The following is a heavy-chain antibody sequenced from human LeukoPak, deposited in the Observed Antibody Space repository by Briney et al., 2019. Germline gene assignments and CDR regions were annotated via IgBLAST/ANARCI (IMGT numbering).Heavy chain of an antibody. CDR2: TSGSGGST. CDR1: GSTLSSYA. CDR3: AKGRLSGVVVAGYGMDV. V-gene: IGHV3-23*01. J-gene: IGHJ6*02. D-gene: IGHD6-19*01. Sequence: GGSLRLSCAASGSTLSSYAMSWVRQAPGKGLEWVSATSGSGGSTYYADSVKGRFTISRDNSKNTLYLQTNSLRAEDTAVYHCAKGRLSGVVVAGYGMDVWGQGTTITVSS.